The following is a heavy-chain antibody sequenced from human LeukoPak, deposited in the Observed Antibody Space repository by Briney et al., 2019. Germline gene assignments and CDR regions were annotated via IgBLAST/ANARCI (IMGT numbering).Heavy chain of an antibody. V-gene: IGHV4-61*02. CDR2: IYTSGST. J-gene: IGHJ3*02. D-gene: IGHD3-9*01. Sequence: SETLSLTCTVSGGSISSGTYYWNWIRQSAGKGLEWLGRIYTSGSTSYNPSLKSRVTISVDTSKNQFSLKLSSVTAADTAVYYCASSVGYFDWLLASFDIWGQGTMVTVSS. CDR1: GGSISSGTYY. CDR3: ASSVGYFDWLLASFDI.